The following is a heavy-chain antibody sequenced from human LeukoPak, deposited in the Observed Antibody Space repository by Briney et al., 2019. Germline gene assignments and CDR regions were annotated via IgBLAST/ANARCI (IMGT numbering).Heavy chain of an antibody. CDR1: GYTFTSYG. CDR3: ARDRGYYDSSGPGGY. J-gene: IGHJ4*02. V-gene: IGHV1-18*01. CDR2: ISAYNGNT. D-gene: IGHD3-22*01. Sequence: GASVKVSCKASGYTFTSYGISWVRQAPGQGLEWMGWISAYNGNTNYAQKLQGRVTMTTDTSTSTAYMELRSLRSDDTAVYYCARDRGYYDSSGPGGYWGQGTLVIVSS.